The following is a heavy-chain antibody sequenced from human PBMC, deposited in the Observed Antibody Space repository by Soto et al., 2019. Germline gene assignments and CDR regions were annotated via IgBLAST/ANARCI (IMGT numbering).Heavy chain of an antibody. J-gene: IGHJ6*02. D-gene: IGHD2-15*01. CDR2: SSGSGGST. CDR3: AFALGGGYSPPGGACSLEV. V-gene: IGHV3-23*01. Sequence: GGALRLSCAASGFTFSSYAMTWVRQAPGKGLEWVSISSGSGGSTYYADSVKGRFTISRDDSKNTLFLQMNSLRAEDTAVHYCAFALGGGYSPPGGACSLEVWGQRTTGTVSS. CDR1: GFTFSSYA.